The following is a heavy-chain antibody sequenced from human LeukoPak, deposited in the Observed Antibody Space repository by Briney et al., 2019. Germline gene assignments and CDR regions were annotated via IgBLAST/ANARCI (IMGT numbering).Heavy chain of an antibody. D-gene: IGHD2-2*01. J-gene: IGHJ4*02. V-gene: IGHV3-21*01. CDR2: ISNSSSYI. CDR1: GFTFSSYS. CDR3: ARDLGSTADSPAY. Sequence: PAESLRLSCAASGFTFSSYSMNWVRQAPRKRLEGVSSISNSSSYIYYADSVKGRFTISIDNAKNSLSLQMNSLRAAGTAVYYCARDLGSTADSPAYWGQGTLVTVSS.